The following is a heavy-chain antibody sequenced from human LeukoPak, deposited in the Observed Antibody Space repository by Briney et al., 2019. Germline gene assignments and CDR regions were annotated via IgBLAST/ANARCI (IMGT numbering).Heavy chain of an antibody. J-gene: IGHJ6*02. CDR3: AREDGGYDPYGYYYYGLDV. CDR1: GFTFSDFY. CDR2: ISFSSSYT. D-gene: IGHD5-12*01. V-gene: IGHV3-11*06. Sequence: PGGSLRLSCAASGFTFSDFYMSWIRQAPGKGLEWVSYISFSSSYTNYADSVKGRFTISRDNAKNSLYLQMNSLRAEDTAVYYCAREDGGYDPYGYYYYGLDVWGQGTTVTVSS.